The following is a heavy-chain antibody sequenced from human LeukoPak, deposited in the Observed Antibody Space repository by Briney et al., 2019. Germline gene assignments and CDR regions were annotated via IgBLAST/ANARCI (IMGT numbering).Heavy chain of an antibody. CDR3: ARDINGYYYDSHGYYPTDL. J-gene: IGHJ5*02. Sequence: GASVRVSCKASGYIFTSYGISWVRQAPGQGLEWMGWISGYNGNTNYPQRLQGRFTITTDTSTTTAYMELRSLRSDDTAVYYCARDINGYYYDSHGYYPTDLWGQGTLVTVSS. CDR2: ISGYNGNT. V-gene: IGHV1-18*01. CDR1: GYIFTSYG. D-gene: IGHD3-22*01.